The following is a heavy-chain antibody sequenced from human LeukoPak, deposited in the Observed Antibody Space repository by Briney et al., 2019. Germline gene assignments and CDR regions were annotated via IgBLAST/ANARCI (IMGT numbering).Heavy chain of an antibody. J-gene: IGHJ4*02. CDR3: ARDSVWWSRGDFDY. Sequence: GGSLRLSCAASGFTFSSYSMNWVRQAPGKGLEWVSSISSSSSYIYYADSVKGRFTISRDNAKDSLYLQMNSLRAEDTAVYYCARDSVWWSRGDFDYWGQGTLVTVSS. D-gene: IGHD2-15*01. V-gene: IGHV3-21*01. CDR2: ISSSSSYI. CDR1: GFTFSSYS.